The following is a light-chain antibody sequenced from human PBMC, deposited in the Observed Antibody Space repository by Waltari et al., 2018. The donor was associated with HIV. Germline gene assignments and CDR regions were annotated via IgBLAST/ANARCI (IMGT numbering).Light chain of an antibody. CDR2: DAS. J-gene: IGKJ2*01. CDR1: QNVRSY. Sequence: EIVLTQSPATLSLSPGERVTLSCRASQNVRSYLAWYQQKPGQAPRLLIYDASNRATGIPARFSGSGSGTDFTLTISSLEPEDFAVYSCHQRSNWPRTFGQGTKLEIK. V-gene: IGKV3-11*01. CDR3: HQRSNWPRT.